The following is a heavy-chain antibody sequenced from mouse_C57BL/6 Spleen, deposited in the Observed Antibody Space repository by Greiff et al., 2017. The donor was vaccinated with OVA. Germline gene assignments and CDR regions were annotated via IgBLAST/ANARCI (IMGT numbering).Heavy chain of an antibody. CDR1: GFSLTSYG. J-gene: IGHJ4*01. Sequence: VQLVESGPGLVQPSQSLSITCTVSGFSLTSYGVHWVRQSPGKGLEWLGVIWRGGSTDYNAAFMSRLSITKDNSKSQVFFKMNSLQADDTAIYYCAKRDYDYRYAMDYWGQGTSVTVSS. D-gene: IGHD2-4*01. CDR3: AKRDYDYRYAMDY. V-gene: IGHV2-5*01. CDR2: IWRGGST.